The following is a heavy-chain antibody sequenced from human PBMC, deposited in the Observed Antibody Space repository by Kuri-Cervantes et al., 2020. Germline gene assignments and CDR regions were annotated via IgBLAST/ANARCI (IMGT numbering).Heavy chain of an antibody. Sequence: ASVKVSCKASGYTFTSYDINWVRQATGQGLEWMGWMNPNSGNTGYAQKFQGRVTMTRNTSISTAYMELSSLRSEDTAVYYCARVGTMRSGSYYYLSPYWGQGTLVTVSS. CDR3: ARVGTMRSGSYYYLSPY. CDR2: MNPNSGNT. J-gene: IGHJ4*02. D-gene: IGHD3-10*01. V-gene: IGHV1-8*01. CDR1: GYTFTSYD.